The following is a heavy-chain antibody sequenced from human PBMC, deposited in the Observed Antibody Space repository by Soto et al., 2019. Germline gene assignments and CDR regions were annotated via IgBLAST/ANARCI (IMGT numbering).Heavy chain of an antibody. CDR3: ARGGVSTRTFDY. CDR1: GYNFAGYW. V-gene: IGHV5-51*01. CDR2: IYPSDSDT. J-gene: IGHJ4*02. Sequence: RGESLKISCKGSGYNFAGYWIAWVRQMRGKGLELMGIIYPSDSDTRYRPSFQGQVTISADKSISSAYLQWSSRRASDTAMYYCARGGVSTRTFDYWGQGTPVTVSS. D-gene: IGHD3-3*01.